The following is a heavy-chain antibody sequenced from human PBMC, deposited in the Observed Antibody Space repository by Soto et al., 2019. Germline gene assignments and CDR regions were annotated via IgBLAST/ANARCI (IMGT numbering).Heavy chain of an antibody. D-gene: IGHD2-2*02. CDR2: VNPKSGNT. CDR1: GYSFSTFD. V-gene: IGHV1-8*01. Sequence: QVQLVQSGAEVKKPGASVRVSCKASGYSFSTFDIIWVRQAAGQGLEWMGWVNPKSGNTDYAQRFRGRVTMTSNTSISTAYMELSALTSEDTAVYYCARPYCDSTSCYTDWFDPWAREPWSPSPQ. J-gene: IGHJ5*02. CDR3: ARPYCDSTSCYTDWFDP.